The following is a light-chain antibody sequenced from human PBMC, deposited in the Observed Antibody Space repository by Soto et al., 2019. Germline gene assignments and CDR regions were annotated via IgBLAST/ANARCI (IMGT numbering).Light chain of an antibody. J-gene: IGKJ3*01. CDR3: QQYNNWPPVT. Sequence: EIVMTQSPATLSVSPGERATLSCRASQSVSSNLAWYQQKPGQAPRLLIYGASTRATGIPARFSGSGSGTEFTLTVSSLQSEDVAVYYCQQYNNWPPVTFGPGTKVDIK. CDR1: QSVSSN. V-gene: IGKV3-15*01. CDR2: GAS.